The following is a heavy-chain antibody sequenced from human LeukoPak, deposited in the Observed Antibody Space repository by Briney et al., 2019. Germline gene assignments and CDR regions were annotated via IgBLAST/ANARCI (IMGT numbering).Heavy chain of an antibody. J-gene: IGHJ4*02. D-gene: IGHD5-12*01. CDR1: GFTFSSYW. CDR2: IKEDGSEK. Sequence: PGGSLRLSCAASGFTFSSYWMSWVRQAPGKGLEWVANIKEDGSEKYYVDSVKGRFTISRDNAKNSLYLQMNSLRAEDTAVYYCASQGVYSGHDLDYLDYWGQGALVTVSS. CDR3: ASQGVYSGHDLDYLDY. V-gene: IGHV3-7*01.